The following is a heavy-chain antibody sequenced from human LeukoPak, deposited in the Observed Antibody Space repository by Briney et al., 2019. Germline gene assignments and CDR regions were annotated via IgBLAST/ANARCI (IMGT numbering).Heavy chain of an antibody. CDR3: AKSSYCSSTSCYTDLMSEDLHNWFDP. CDR1: GFTFSSYG. V-gene: IGHV3-30*18. J-gene: IGHJ5*02. Sequence: PGGSLRLSCAASGFTFSSYGMHWVRQAPGKGLEWVAVISYDGSNKYYADSVKGRFTISRDNSKNTLYLQMNSLRAEDTAVYYCAKSSYCSSTSCYTDLMSEDLHNWFDPWGQGTLVTVSS. D-gene: IGHD2-2*02. CDR2: ISYDGSNK.